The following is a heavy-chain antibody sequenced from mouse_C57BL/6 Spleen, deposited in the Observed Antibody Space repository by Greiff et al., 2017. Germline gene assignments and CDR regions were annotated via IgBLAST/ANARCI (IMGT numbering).Heavy chain of an antibody. J-gene: IGHJ1*03. CDR3: SAGVATWDFGV. CDR1: GFSLSTSGMG. Sequence: VKLMESGPGLLQPSQSLRLSCSSSGFSLSTSGMGVSRIRPPSGKGLEWLAHIYWGDVKRYDPDLKRLLTISKDTSRNQIFLKIISMDTADKATYYCSAGVATWDFGVWGTGATVTVAS. D-gene: IGHD1-1*01. V-gene: IGHV8-12*01. CDR2: IYWGDVK.